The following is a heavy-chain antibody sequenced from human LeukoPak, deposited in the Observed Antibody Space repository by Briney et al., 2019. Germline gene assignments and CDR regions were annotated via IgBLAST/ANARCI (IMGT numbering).Heavy chain of an antibody. CDR3: ARDLNGGDY. J-gene: IGHJ4*02. CDR1: GFTFSSYW. Sequence: GGSLRLSCAASGFTFSSYWMSWVRQAPGKGLEWVANIKQGGSEKYYVDSVKGRFTISRDNSKNTLYLQMNSLRAEDTAVYYCARDLNGGDYWGQGTLVTASS. D-gene: IGHD4-23*01. V-gene: IGHV3-7*01. CDR2: IKQGGSEK.